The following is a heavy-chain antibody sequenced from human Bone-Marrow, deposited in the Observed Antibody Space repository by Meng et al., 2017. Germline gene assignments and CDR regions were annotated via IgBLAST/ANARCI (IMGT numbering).Heavy chain of an antibody. CDR3: ATRGNPYLNC. CDR2: INTYNGKT. J-gene: IGHJ4*02. V-gene: IGHV1-18*01. Sequence: GELVRAGAEVRDPGASGRVSCEASGYTLSSDGFSLVRQAPGQGLEWLGWINTYNGKTDYAQKFQGRITMTTDTFTSTAYMELRSLRSDDTAVYYCATRGNPYLNCWGQGTLVTVSS. CDR1: GYTLSSDG.